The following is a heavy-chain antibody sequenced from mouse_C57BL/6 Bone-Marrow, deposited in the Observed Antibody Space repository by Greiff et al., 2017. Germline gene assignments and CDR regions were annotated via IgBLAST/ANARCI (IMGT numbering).Heavy chain of an antibody. CDR3: ARSWYFAWFAY. CDR1: GYTFTSYW. V-gene: IGHV1-64*01. Sequence: VQLVESGAELARPGASVKLSCKASGYTFTSYWMHWVKQRPGQGLEWIGMIHPNSGSTNYNEKFKSKATLTVDKSSSTAYMQLSSLTSEDSAVYYCARSWYFAWFAYWGQGTLVTVSA. D-gene: IGHD1-1*02. J-gene: IGHJ3*01. CDR2: IHPNSGST.